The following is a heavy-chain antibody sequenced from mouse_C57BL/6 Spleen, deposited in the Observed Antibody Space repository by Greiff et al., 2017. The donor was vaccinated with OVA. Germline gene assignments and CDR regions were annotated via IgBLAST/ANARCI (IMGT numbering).Heavy chain of an antibody. CDR1: GFNIKDDY. Sequence: VQLQQSGAELVRPGASVKLSCTASGFNIKDDYMHWVKQRPEQGLEWIGWIDPENGDTEYASKFQGKATITADTSSNTAYLQLSSLTSEDTAVYYCTTPFYDGSSYGAYWGQGTLVTVSA. V-gene: IGHV14-4*01. D-gene: IGHD1-1*01. CDR2: IDPENGDT. CDR3: TTPFYDGSSYGAY. J-gene: IGHJ3*01.